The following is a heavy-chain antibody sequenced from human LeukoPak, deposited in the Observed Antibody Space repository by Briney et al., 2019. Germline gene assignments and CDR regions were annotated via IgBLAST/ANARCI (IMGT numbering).Heavy chain of an antibody. CDR3: ARGPHDYADY. CDR2: ISSSSSTI. J-gene: IGHJ4*02. V-gene: IGHV3-48*04. D-gene: IGHD4-17*01. CDR1: GFTFSSYS. Sequence: PGGSLRLSCAASGFTFSSYSMNWVRQAPGKGLEWVSYISSSSSTIYYADSVKGRFTISRDNAKNSLYLQMNSLRAEDTAVYYCARGPHDYADYWGQGTLVTVSS.